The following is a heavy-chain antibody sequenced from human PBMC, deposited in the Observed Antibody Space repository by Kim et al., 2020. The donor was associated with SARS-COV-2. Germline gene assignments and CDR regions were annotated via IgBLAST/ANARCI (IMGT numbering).Heavy chain of an antibody. Sequence: DTDYPGSVKGRFTISRENAKNSLYLQMNSLRAGDTAVYYCARETSSGYDYWGQGTLVTVSS. J-gene: IGHJ4*02. D-gene: IGHD3-22*01. V-gene: IGHV3-13*01. CDR2: DT. CDR3: ARETSSGYDY.